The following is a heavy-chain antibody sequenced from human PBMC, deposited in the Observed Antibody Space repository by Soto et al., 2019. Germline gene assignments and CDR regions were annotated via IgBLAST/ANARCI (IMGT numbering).Heavy chain of an antibody. V-gene: IGHV3-30*18. CDR1: GFTFSSYG. CDR3: AKDPRFSNCTNGVCPPLY. CDR2: ISYDGSNK. D-gene: IGHD2-8*01. Sequence: PGGSLRLSCAASGFTFSSYGMHWVRQAPGKGLEWVAVISYDGSNKYYADSVKGRFTISRDNSKNTLYLQMNSLRAEDTAVYYCAKDPRFSNCTNGVCPPLYWGQGTLVTVSS. J-gene: IGHJ4*02.